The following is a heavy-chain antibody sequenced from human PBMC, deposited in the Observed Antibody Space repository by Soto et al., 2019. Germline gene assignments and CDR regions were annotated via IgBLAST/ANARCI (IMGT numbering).Heavy chain of an antibody. CDR3: ARGGTGYVWFNEF. D-gene: IGHD3-9*01. V-gene: IGHV1-69*01. J-gene: IGHJ4*02. CDR1: GGLFSSYA. Sequence: QEQLVQSGAEVKKPGSSVKVSCKDSGGLFSSYAISWVRQAPGQELEWMGGIIPVFGTTNYAQKFQDRLTITADESSNTAYMDLSSLKSEDTAIYDCARGGTGYVWFNEFWGQGTLVTVSS. CDR2: IIPVFGTT.